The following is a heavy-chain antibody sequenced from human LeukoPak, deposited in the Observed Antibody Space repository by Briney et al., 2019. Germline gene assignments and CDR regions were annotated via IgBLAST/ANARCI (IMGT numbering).Heavy chain of an antibody. J-gene: IGHJ5*02. Sequence: EASVKVSCKASGYTFTSYGISWVRQAPGQGLEWMGWISAYNDNTNYAQKLQGRVTMTTDTSTSTAYMELRSLRSDDTAVYYCARTYGSGSSNWFDPWGQGTLVTVSS. CDR2: ISAYNDNT. D-gene: IGHD3-10*01. CDR1: GYTFTSYG. CDR3: ARTYGSGSSNWFDP. V-gene: IGHV1-18*01.